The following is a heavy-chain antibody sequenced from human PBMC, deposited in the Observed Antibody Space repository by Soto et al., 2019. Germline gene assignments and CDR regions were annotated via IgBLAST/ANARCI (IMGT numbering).Heavy chain of an antibody. CDR1: GGSISSYY. D-gene: IGHD6-19*01. J-gene: IGHJ6*02. CDR2: IYYSGSP. Sequence: TSETLSLTCTVSGGSISSYYWSWIRQPPGKGLEWIGYIYYSGSPYYNPSLKSRVTISVDTSKNQFSLKLSSVTAADTAVYYCAVPAASVAGASGSYYYYGMDVWGQGTTVTVSS. V-gene: IGHV4-59*04. CDR3: AVPAASVAGASGSYYYYGMDV.